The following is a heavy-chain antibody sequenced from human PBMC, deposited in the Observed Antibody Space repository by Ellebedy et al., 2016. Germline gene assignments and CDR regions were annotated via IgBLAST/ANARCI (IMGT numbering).Heavy chain of an antibody. J-gene: IGHJ4*02. Sequence: GGSLRLSXTATGFAFGNYAMSWVRQAPGRGLEWLSLITSSGDAADYPDSVQGRFTISRDNAKNSLYLQMDSLRDEDTAVYYCARNPKFNEDIIVFGVVVVTRGPFDYWGQGAPVTVSS. D-gene: IGHD3-3*02. V-gene: IGHV3-23*01. CDR3: ARNPKFNEDIIVFGVVVVTRGPFDY. CDR2: ITSSGDAA. CDR1: GFAFGNYA.